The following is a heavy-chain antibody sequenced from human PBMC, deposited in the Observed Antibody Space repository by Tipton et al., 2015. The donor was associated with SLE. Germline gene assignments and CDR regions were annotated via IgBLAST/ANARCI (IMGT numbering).Heavy chain of an antibody. CDR1: GFTFSSYA. J-gene: IGHJ4*02. CDR2: ISYDGSNK. D-gene: IGHD1-1*01. Sequence: SLRLSCAASGFTFSSYAMHWVRQAPGKGLEWVAVISYDGSNKYYADSVKGRFTISRDNSKNTLYLQMNSLRAEDTAVYYCARGMERRYYFDYWGQGTLVTVSS. CDR3: ARGMERRYYFDY. V-gene: IGHV3-30*04.